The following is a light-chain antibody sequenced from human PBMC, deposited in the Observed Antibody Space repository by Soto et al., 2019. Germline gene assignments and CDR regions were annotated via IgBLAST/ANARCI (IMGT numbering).Light chain of an antibody. J-gene: IGKJ3*01. CDR3: QHLNNYPFT. Sequence: DIQLTQSPSFLSASVGDRVTITCRASQGISSYLAWHQQKPGKAPKLLIYGASTLQSGVPSRFSGSGSGTEFTLTIRSLQPEDFATYYCQHLNNYPFTFGPGTKVNIK. V-gene: IGKV1-9*01. CDR1: QGISSY. CDR2: GAS.